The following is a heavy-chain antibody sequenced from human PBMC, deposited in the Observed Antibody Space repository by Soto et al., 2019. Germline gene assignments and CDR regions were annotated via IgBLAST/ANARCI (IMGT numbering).Heavy chain of an antibody. V-gene: IGHV1-69*13. J-gene: IGHJ6*02. D-gene: IGHD5-18*01. CDR3: AGYIGATYADYCDRLDV. CDR2: IIPIFGTA. CDR1: GGTFSSYA. Sequence: ASVKVSCKASGGTFSSYAISWVRQAPGQGLEWMGGIIPIFGTANYAQKFQGRVTITADESTSTAYMELSSLRSEDTAVYYCAGYIGATYADYCDRLDVWGQRTTVTVSS.